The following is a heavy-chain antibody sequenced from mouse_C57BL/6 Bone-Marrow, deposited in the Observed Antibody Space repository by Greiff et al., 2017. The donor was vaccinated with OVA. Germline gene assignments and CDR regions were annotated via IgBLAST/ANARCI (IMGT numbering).Heavy chain of an antibody. CDR2: IYPGGGYT. CDR1: GYTFTNYW. CDR3: ARSSYNYAMDY. D-gene: IGHD1-1*01. J-gene: IGHJ4*01. V-gene: IGHV1-63*01. Sequence: VQLKQSGAELVRPGTSVKMSCKASGYTFTNYWIGWAKQRPGHGLEWIGDIYPGGGYTNYNEKFKGKATLTADKSSSTAYMQFSSLTSEDSAIYYCARSSYNYAMDYWGQGTSVTVSS.